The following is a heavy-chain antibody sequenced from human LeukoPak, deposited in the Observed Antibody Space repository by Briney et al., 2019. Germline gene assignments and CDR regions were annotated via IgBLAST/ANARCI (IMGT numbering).Heavy chain of an antibody. V-gene: IGHV3-23*01. D-gene: IGHD3-22*01. CDR2: ISGSGGST. Sequence: PGGSLRLSCAASGFTFSNNAMAWVRQAPGKGLEWVSAISGSGGSTYYADSVKGRFTISRDNSKNTLYLQMNSLRAEDTAVYYCAKDPVPCYYDSSGHAFDYWGQGTLVTVSS. J-gene: IGHJ4*02. CDR3: AKDPVPCYYDSSGHAFDY. CDR1: GFTFSNNA.